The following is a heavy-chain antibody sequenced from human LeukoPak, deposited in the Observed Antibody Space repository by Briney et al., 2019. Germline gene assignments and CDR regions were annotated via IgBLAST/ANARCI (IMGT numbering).Heavy chain of an antibody. CDR1: GGSISSYY. CDR3: ARGSRLGVVERDAFDI. J-gene: IGHJ3*02. Sequence: SETLSLTCTVSGGSISSYYWSWIRQPPGKGLEWIGYIYYSGSTNYNPSLKSRVTISVDTSKNQFSLKLSSVTAADTAVYYCARGSRLGVVERDAFDIWGQGTMVTVSS. D-gene: IGHD3-3*01. CDR2: IYYSGST. V-gene: IGHV4-59*01.